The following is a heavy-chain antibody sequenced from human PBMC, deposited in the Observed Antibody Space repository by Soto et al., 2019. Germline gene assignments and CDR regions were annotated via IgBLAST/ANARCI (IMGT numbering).Heavy chain of an antibody. J-gene: IGHJ4*02. CDR3: AKGQVEWFYNPFDY. Sequence: GGSLRLSCAASGFTFSNYGIHWVRQPPGKGLEWVAVISHDANNKYYADSVKGRFTISRDNSRNTLYLQMSSLRAEDTAVYYCAKGQVEWFYNPFDYWGQGALVTVSS. V-gene: IGHV3-30*18. CDR2: ISHDANNK. CDR1: GFTFSNYG. D-gene: IGHD3-3*01.